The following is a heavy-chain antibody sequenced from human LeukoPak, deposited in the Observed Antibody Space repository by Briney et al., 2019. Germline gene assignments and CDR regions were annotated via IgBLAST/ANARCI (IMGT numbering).Heavy chain of an antibody. CDR1: GFTFGDYV. J-gene: IGHJ4*02. Sequence: GGSLKLSCTASGFTFGDYVMSWIRQAPGKGLEWVGFIRSKAYGETADYAASVKGRFTISRDGSKAIAYLQMNSLKTEDTAVYHCTRDRGAYNLYDYWGQGTLVTVSS. CDR3: TRDRGAYNLYDY. V-gene: IGHV3-49*01. D-gene: IGHD1-1*01. CDR2: IRSKAYGETA.